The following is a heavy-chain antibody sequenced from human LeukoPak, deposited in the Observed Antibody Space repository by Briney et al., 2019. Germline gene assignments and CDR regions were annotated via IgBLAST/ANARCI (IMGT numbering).Heavy chain of an antibody. CDR2: ISGYNGNT. V-gene: IGHV1-18*01. CDR3: AGPRGSEGAFDI. CDR1: GYTFTTYN. Sequence: ASVKVSCKASGYTFTTYNINWVRQAPGQGLEWMGWISGYNGNTNYAQKLQGRVTMTTDTSTSTAYMELRSLRSDDTAVYYCAGPRGSEGAFDIWGQGTMVTVSS. J-gene: IGHJ3*02. D-gene: IGHD1-26*01.